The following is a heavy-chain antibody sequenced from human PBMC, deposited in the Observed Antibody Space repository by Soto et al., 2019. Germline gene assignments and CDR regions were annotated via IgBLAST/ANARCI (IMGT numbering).Heavy chain of an antibody. D-gene: IGHD2-8*01. CDR2: VYWTGST. V-gene: IGHV4-39*01. CDR3: ARSHYTYGLLIDY. J-gene: IGHJ4*01. CDR1: GDSITTNGYY. Sequence: QVQLQESGPGVVKPSETLSLTCSVSGDSITTNGYYWGWIRQPPGKGLQWIGNVYWTGSTFSHPSLTSRVIISVDTSKNEFSLRLTSVTAADSAVYYCARSHYTYGLLIDYWGPGTLVTVSS.